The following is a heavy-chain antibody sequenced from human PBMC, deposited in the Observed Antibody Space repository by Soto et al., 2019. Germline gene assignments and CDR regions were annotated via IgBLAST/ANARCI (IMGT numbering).Heavy chain of an antibody. J-gene: IGHJ4*02. CDR1: GFTFISSR. CDR3: ARPYYYGSGSYSS. D-gene: IGHD3-10*01. Sequence: EVQLVESGGGLVQPGGSLRLSCAASGFTFISSRVNWVRQAPGKGLEWVSYISSSSNTIYYADSVKGRFTISRDNAKNSLYLQMHSLRAEDTAVYYGARPYYYGSGSYSSWGQGTLVTVSS. CDR2: ISSSSNTI. V-gene: IGHV3-48*01.